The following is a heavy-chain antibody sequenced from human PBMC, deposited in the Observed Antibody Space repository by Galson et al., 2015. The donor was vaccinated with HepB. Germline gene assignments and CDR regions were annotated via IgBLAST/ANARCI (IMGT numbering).Heavy chain of an antibody. CDR3: ARLRVVVTSTGPRGFDI. V-gene: IGHV1-69*13. CDR1: GGTFSSYT. D-gene: IGHD2-2*01. J-gene: IGHJ3*02. CDR2: IIPIFGSA. Sequence: SVKVSCKASGGTFSSYTISWVRQAPGQGLEWTGGIIPIFGSAHYAQKFQGRITITADVSTSTAYLDLSSLRSEDTAVYYCARLRVVVTSTGPRGFDIWGQGTMVTVSS.